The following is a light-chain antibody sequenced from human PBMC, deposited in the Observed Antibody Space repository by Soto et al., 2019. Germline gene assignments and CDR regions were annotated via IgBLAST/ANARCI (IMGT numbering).Light chain of an antibody. V-gene: IGKV3-20*01. Sequence: EIVLTQSPGTLSWSPGERATLSCRASQSVSSSYLAWYQQKPGQAPRLLIYGASSRATGIPDRFSGSGSGTDFTLTISRLEPEDFAVYYCQQYGSSPLAFGQGTKLESK. CDR1: QSVSSSY. CDR3: QQYGSSPLA. J-gene: IGKJ2*01. CDR2: GAS.